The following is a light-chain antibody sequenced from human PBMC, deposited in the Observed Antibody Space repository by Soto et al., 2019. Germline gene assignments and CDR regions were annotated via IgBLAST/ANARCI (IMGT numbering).Light chain of an antibody. CDR3: QPNCPPPPRT. Sequence: DIQMTQSPSSLSASVGDRVTITCRASQSVTKYLNWYQQKPGKAPRLLIYAASNLQGGVPSRFSGSGSGTAFTLTISSLQPEDLATYYCQPNCPPPPRTFGPGTMVAIK. V-gene: IGKV1-39*01. CDR1: QSVTKY. CDR2: AAS. J-gene: IGKJ1*01.